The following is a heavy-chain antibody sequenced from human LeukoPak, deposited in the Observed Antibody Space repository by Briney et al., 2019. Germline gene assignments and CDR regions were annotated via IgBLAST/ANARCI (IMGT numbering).Heavy chain of an antibody. D-gene: IGHD3-22*01. Sequence: ASVKVSCKASGYTFTSYAMHWVRQAPGQRLEWMGWINAGNGNTKYSQKFQGRVTVTADKSASTAYMELSSLRSEDTAVYYCARGNHYYDSSGYYLGWDNWFDPWGQGTLVTVSS. CDR2: INAGNGNT. V-gene: IGHV1-3*01. J-gene: IGHJ5*02. CDR3: ARGNHYYDSSGYYLGWDNWFDP. CDR1: GYTFTSYA.